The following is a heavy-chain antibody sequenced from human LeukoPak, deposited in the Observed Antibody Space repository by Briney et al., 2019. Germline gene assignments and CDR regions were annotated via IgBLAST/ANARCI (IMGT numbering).Heavy chain of an antibody. CDR1: GFTFSSYA. Sequence: GGSLRLSCAASGFTFSSYAVSWVRQAPGKGLEWVANIKQDGSEKYYVDSVRGRFTISRDNAKNSLYLQMNSLRAEDMAVYYCAREEEAVAGREDYYYGMDVWGQGTTVTVSS. D-gene: IGHD6-19*01. J-gene: IGHJ6*02. V-gene: IGHV3-7*01. CDR2: IKQDGSEK. CDR3: AREEEAVAGREDYYYGMDV.